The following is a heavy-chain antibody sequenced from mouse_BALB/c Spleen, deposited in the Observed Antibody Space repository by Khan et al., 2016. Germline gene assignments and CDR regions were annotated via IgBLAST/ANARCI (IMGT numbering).Heavy chain of an antibody. CDR2: LYPGDGDT. J-gene: IGHJ4*01. D-gene: IGHD4-1*01. CDR3: AKLTGTREAMDY. V-gene: IGHV1-80*01. CDR1: GYAFSSYW. Sequence: QVQLQQSGAELVRPGSSVKISCKASGYAFSSYWMNWVKQRPGQGLEWIGQLYPGDGDTNYNGKYKGKATLTADKYSSTAYMQLRRRTSEDSAVECCAKLTGTREAMDYWGQGTSVTVSS.